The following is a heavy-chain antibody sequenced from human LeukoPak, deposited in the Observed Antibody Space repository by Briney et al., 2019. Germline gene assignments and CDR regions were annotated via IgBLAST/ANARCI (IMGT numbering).Heavy chain of an antibody. V-gene: IGHV4-59*11. J-gene: IGHJ5*02. CDR3: ARAYDSSGYYYYGWFDP. D-gene: IGHD3-22*01. Sequence: SETLSLTCTVSGGSISSHYWSWIRQPPGKGLERIGYIYYSGSTNYNPSLKSRVTISVDTSKNQFSLKLSSVTAADTAVYYCARAYDSSGYYYYGWFDPWGQGTLVTVSS. CDR2: IYYSGST. CDR1: GGSISSHY.